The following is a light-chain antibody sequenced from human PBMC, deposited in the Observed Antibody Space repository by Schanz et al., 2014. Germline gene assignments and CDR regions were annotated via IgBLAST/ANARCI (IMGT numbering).Light chain of an antibody. J-gene: IGKJ4*01. CDR2: DVS. CDR1: QSLSSSS. Sequence: EVVLTQPPGTLSLSPGGRATLSCRASQSLSSSSLAWYQRKPGQPPRLLIYDVSDRATGIPDRFSGSGSGTDFTLAISRLEPEDSAVYYCQHYGSSLVTFGGGTKVEIK. CDR3: QHYGSSLVT. V-gene: IGKV3-20*01.